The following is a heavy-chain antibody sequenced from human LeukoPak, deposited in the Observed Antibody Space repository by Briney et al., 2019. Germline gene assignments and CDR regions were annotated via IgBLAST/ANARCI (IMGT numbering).Heavy chain of an antibody. CDR1: GFTFSDYD. V-gene: IGHV3-13*01. CDR3: ARVAKERVGGVYYFDY. Sequence: PGGSLRLSCAASGFTFSDYDMHWVRQATGTGLEWVSAIGTAGDTYYTGSVKGRFTISRENAKNSLYLQMNSLRAGDTAVYYCARVAKERVGGVYYFDYWGQGTLVTVSS. D-gene: IGHD1-1*01. J-gene: IGHJ4*02. CDR2: IGTAGDT.